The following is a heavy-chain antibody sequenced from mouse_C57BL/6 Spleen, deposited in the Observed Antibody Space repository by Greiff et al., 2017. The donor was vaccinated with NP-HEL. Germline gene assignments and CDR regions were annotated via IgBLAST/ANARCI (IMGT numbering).Heavy chain of an antibody. D-gene: IGHD3-2*02. V-gene: IGHV2-6*01. CDR2: IWGVGST. CDR1: GFSLTSYG. CDR3: ASDQGSSGSFAY. J-gene: IGHJ3*01. Sequence: VMLVESGPGLVAPSQSLSITCTVSGFSLTSYGVDWVRQSPGKGLEWLGVIWGVGSTNYNSALKSRLSISKDNSKSQVFLKMNSLQTDDTAMYYCASDQGSSGSFAYWGQGTLVTVSA.